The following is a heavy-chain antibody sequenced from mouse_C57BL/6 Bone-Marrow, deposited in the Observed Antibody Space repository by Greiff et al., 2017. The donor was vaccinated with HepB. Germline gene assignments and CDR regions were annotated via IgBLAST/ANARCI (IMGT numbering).Heavy chain of an antibody. D-gene: IGHD4-1*01. V-gene: IGHV1-7*01. CDR2: INPSSGYT. CDR1: GYTFTSYW. Sequence: VQLQQSGAELAKPGASVKLSCKASGYTFTSYWMHWVKQRPGQGLEWIGYINPSSGYTKYNQKFKAKATLTADKSSSTAYMHLTSLTYEDSAGYCWASGLGRYAMDYWGQGTSVTVSS. CDR3: ASGLGRYAMDY. J-gene: IGHJ4*01.